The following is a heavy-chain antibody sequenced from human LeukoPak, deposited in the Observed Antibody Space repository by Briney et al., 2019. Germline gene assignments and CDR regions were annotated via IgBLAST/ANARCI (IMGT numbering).Heavy chain of an antibody. CDR2: IIPIFGTA. Sequence: GASVKVSCKASGGTFSSYAISWVRQAPGQGLEWMGGIIPIFGTANYAQKFQGRVTITADKSTSTAYMELSSLRSEDTAVYYCARQMATITPGVYYYYMDVWGKGTTATVSS. D-gene: IGHD5-24*01. CDR3: ARQMATITPGVYYYYMDV. J-gene: IGHJ6*03. V-gene: IGHV1-69*06. CDR1: GGTFSSYA.